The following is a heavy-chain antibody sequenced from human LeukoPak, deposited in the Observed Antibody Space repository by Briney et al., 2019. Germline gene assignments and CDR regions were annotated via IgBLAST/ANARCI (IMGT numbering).Heavy chain of an antibody. V-gene: IGHV3-33*06. CDR3: AKDPIYYYGSGPLFDY. Sequence: GGSLRLSCAASGFTFSTYGMHWVRQAPGKGLEWVALILSDGSKRYYGDSLKGRFTVYRDNSKNTLYLQMNSLRAEDTAVYYCAKDPIYYYGSGPLFDYWGQGTLVTVSS. J-gene: IGHJ4*02. CDR1: GFTFSTYG. D-gene: IGHD3-10*01. CDR2: ILSDGSKR.